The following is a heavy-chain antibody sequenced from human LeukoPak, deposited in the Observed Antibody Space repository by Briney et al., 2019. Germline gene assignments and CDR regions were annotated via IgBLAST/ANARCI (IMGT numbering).Heavy chain of an antibody. CDR1: GFTFSSYA. J-gene: IGHJ4*02. V-gene: IGHV3-30*04. Sequence: PGRSLRLSCAASGFTFSSYAMHWVRQVPGKGLEWVAVISYDGSNKYYADSVKGRFTISRDNSKNTLYLQMNSLRAEDTAGYYCAREGGYDSAPDYWGQGTLVTVSS. CDR2: ISYDGSNK. CDR3: AREGGYDSAPDY. D-gene: IGHD5-12*01.